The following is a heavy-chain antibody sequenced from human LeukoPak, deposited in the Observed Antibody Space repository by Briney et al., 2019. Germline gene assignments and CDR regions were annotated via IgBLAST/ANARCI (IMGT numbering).Heavy chain of an antibody. J-gene: IGHJ6*04. V-gene: IGHV3-33*01. CDR1: GFTFSSYG. CDR3: ARADSPSRGVLDV. D-gene: IGHD2-8*01. CDR2: IWYDGSNK. Sequence: GGSLRLSCAASGFTFSSYGMHWVRQAPGKGLEWVAVIWYDGSNKYYADSVKGRFTISRDNAKNSLYLQMNSLRAEDTAVYYCARADSPSRGVLDVWGKGTTVTVSS.